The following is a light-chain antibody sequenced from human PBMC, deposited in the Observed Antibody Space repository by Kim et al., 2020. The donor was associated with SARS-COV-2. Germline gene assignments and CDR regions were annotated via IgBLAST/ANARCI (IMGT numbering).Light chain of an antibody. Sequence: GGTVTRTWAASAGAVNSGYYPSWFQQKPGQAPSALIYNTSNKHAWTPARFSGSLLGGKAALTLSCVQPEDEAEYYCLLYYGGAWVLGGGTQLTVL. CDR1: AGAVNSGYY. CDR3: LLYYGGAWV. CDR2: NTS. J-gene: IGLJ3*02. V-gene: IGLV7-43*01.